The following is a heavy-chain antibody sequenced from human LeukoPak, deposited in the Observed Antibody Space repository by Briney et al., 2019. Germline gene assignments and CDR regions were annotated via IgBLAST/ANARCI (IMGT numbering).Heavy chain of an antibody. J-gene: IGHJ4*02. V-gene: IGHV3-23*01. D-gene: IGHD3/OR15-3a*01. Sequence: GGSLRLSCAASAFTFNNYAMNWVRQAPGKGLEWVAAISGTGGSTYYADSVKGRFTISRDNPENTLSLQMSSLRAEDTAVYYCAKDHGRWGQGTLVTVSS. CDR1: AFTFNNYA. CDR3: AKDHGR. CDR2: ISGTGGST.